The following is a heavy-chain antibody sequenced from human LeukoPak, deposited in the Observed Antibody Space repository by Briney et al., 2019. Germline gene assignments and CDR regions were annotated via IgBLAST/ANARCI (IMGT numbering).Heavy chain of an antibody. CDR2: INSDGSST. D-gene: IGHD2-15*01. J-gene: IGHJ4*02. V-gene: IGHV3-74*01. Sequence: QPGGSLRLSCAASGFTFGSYWMHWVRQAPGKGLVWVSRINSDGSSTSYADSVKGRFTISRDNAKNTLYLQMNSLRAEDTAVYYCAREFSIVVVVAATPDYWGQGTLVTVSS. CDR3: AREFSIVVVVAATPDY. CDR1: GFTFGSYW.